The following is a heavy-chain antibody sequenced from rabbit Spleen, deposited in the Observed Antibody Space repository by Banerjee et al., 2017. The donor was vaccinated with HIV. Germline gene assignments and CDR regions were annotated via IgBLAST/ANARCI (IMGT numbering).Heavy chain of an antibody. CDR3: ARGGDAGYGYGL. V-gene: IGHV1S45*01. CDR2: TYAGSRGST. CDR1: GFSFSSSYW. D-gene: IGHD6-1*01. J-gene: IGHJ3*01. Sequence: QEQLVESGGGLVQPEGSLTLTCTASGFSFSSSYWICWVRQAPGKGLEWIACTYAGSRGSTYYASWAKGRFTISKTSSTTVTLQMTSLTAADTATYFCARGGDAGYGYGLWGQGTLVTVS.